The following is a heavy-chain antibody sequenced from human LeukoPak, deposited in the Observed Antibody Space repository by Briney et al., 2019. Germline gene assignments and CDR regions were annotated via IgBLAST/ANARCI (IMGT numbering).Heavy chain of an antibody. D-gene: IGHD3-10*01. CDR2: ISGSGGST. Sequence: GGSLRLSCAASGFTFSSYSINWVRQAPGKGLEWVSAISGSGGSTYYADSVKGRFTISRDNSKNTLYLQMNSLRAEDTAVYYCAKESSGSYLSTYFDYWGQGTLVTVSS. V-gene: IGHV3-23*01. CDR1: GFTFSSYS. CDR3: AKESSGSYLSTYFDY. J-gene: IGHJ4*02.